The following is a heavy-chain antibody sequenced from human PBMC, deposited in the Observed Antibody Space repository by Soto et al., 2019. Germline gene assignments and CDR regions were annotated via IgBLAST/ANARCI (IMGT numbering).Heavy chain of an antibody. J-gene: IGHJ6*02. V-gene: IGHV1-18*01. CDR2: NSAYNGNT. CDR3: ATAVTTGMDV. D-gene: IGHD4-17*01. CDR1: GYTFTSYG. Sequence: ASVKVSCKASGYTFTSYGISWVRQAPGQGLEWMGWNSAYNGNTKYAQKLQGRVTKTTDTSTSSAYMELRSLRSDDTAVYYCATAVTTGMDVWGQGTTVTVSS.